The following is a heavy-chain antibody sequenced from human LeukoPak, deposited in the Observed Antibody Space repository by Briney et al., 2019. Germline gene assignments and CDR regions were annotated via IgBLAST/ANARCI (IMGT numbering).Heavy chain of an antibody. CDR3: ARGGSSSAPIDY. CDR2: ISSSSSYI. J-gene: IGHJ4*02. CDR1: GFTFSSYS. D-gene: IGHD6-13*01. V-gene: IGHV3-21*01. Sequence: GGSLRLSCAASGFTFSSYSMNWVRQAPGKGLEWVSSISSSSSYIYYADSAKGRFTISRDNAKNSLYLQMNSLRAEDTAVYYCARGGSSSAPIDYWGQGTLVTVSS.